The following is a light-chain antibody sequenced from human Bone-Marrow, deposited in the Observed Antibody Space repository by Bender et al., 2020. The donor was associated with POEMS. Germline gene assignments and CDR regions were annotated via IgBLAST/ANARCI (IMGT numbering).Light chain of an antibody. Sequence: QSVLTQPPSVSGAPGQRVTISCTGSSSNIGAGYDIHWYQQLPGTAPKLLIHFNSNRPSGVPDRFSGSKSGTSASLAITGLQAEDEAYYYCQSYDTSLSGVVFGGGTKLTVL. CDR2: FNS. J-gene: IGLJ2*01. CDR1: SSNIGAGYD. V-gene: IGLV1-40*01. CDR3: QSYDTSLSGVV.